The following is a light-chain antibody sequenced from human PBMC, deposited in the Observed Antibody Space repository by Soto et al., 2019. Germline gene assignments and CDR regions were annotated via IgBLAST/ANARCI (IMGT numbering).Light chain of an antibody. CDR1: ESVHRN. CDR2: YAS. V-gene: IGKV3-15*01. J-gene: IGKJ3*01. CDR3: QHYSNWPPT. Sequence: EVVMTQSPATLSVSPGERVTLSCRASESVHRNLAWYQQKPGQGPSLLIYYASTRATGVPDRFTGCGSGTEFTLTISSMQSEDFGVYHCQHYSNWPPTFGPGTKEEIK.